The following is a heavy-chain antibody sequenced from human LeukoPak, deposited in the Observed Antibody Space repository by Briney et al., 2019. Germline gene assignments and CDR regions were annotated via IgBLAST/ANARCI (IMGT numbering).Heavy chain of an antibody. V-gene: IGHV3-23*01. CDR3: AKHNDFWSGPFDY. CDR2: ISGTGGST. J-gene: IGHJ4*02. Sequence: GRSLRLSCAASGFTFSSYAMSWVRQAPGKGLEWVSTISGTGGSTHYADSVKGRFTTSRDNSKNTLYLQMNSLRAGDTAIYYCAKHNDFWSGPFDYWGQGTLVTVSS. D-gene: IGHD3-3*01. CDR1: GFTFSSYA.